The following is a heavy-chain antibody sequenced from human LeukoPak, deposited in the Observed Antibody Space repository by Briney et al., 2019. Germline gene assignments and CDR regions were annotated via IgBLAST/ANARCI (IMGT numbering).Heavy chain of an antibody. CDR1: GFTFSSYA. J-gene: IGHJ4*02. Sequence: GGSLRLSCAASGFTFSSYAMSWVRQAPGRGLEWVSGISGSGGSTSYADSVKGRFTISRDVSKNTLCLQMNSLRAEDTAVYFCAKTYGDYIQRPLDYWGQRTLVTVSS. CDR2: ISGSGGST. CDR3: AKTYGDYIQRPLDY. D-gene: IGHD4-17*01. V-gene: IGHV3-23*01.